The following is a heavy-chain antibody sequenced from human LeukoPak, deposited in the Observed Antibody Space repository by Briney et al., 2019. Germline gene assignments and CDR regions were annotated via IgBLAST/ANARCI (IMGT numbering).Heavy chain of an antibody. CDR1: GGSISSSSYY. CDR2: IHYSGST. D-gene: IGHD5-18*01. J-gene: IGHJ4*02. Sequence: SETLSLTCTVSGGSISSSSYYWGWIRQPPGKGLEWIGSIHYSGSTYYNPSLKSRVTISVDTSKNQFSLKLSSVTAADTAVYYCAARGYSSWYYFDYWGQGTLVTVSS. V-gene: IGHV4-39*01. CDR3: AARGYSSWYYFDY.